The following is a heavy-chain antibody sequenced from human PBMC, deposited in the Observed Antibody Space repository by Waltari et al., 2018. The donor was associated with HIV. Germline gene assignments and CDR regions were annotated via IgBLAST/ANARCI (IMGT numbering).Heavy chain of an antibody. J-gene: IGHJ5*02. CDR3: ARQTMIVSGDWFDP. Sequence: QLQLQESGPGLVKPSATLSLTCPVSGGSISSSSYYWGWIRQPPGKGLEWIGSIYYSGSTYYNPSLKSRVTISVDTSKNQFSLKLSSVTAADTAVYYCARQTMIVSGDWFDPWGQGTLVTVSS. V-gene: IGHV4-39*01. CDR1: GGSISSSSYY. D-gene: IGHD3-22*01. CDR2: IYYSGST.